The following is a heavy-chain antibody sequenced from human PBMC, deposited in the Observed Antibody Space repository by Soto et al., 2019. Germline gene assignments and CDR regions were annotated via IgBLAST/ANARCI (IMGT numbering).Heavy chain of an antibody. V-gene: IGHV4-30-2*01. CDR3: AGGTTVTTGFNY. D-gene: IGHD4-4*01. CDR2: IYHSGST. CDR1: GGSISSGGYS. J-gene: IGHJ4*02. Sequence: SETLSLTCAFSGGSISSGGYSWSWIRQPPGKGLEWIGYIYHSGSTYYNPSLKSRVTISVDRSKNQFSLKLSSVTAADTAVYYCAGGTTVTTGFNYWGQGTLVTVS.